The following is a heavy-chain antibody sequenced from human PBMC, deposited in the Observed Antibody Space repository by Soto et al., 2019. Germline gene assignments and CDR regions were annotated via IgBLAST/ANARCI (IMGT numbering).Heavy chain of an antibody. Sequence: SGTLSLTSPLCGGSIAGSYYSWAWLSQCPGKGPEWIGSAFYTGFTSYNPSTESRVSVYVDTSKNQFSLKVSGVSAADTAVYYCATSQKGYNWNYFDHWGQGALVTVS. CDR2: AFYTGFT. V-gene: IGHV4-39*01. CDR1: GGSIAGSYYS. CDR3: ATSQKGYNWNYFDH. D-gene: IGHD1-20*01. J-gene: IGHJ4*02.